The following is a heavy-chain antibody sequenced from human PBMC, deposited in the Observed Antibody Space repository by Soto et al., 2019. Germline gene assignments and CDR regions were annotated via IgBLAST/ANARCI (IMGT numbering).Heavy chain of an antibody. J-gene: IGHJ5*02. D-gene: IGHD3-22*01. CDR2: NFPSDSDT. CDR1: GYKFTSSC. CDR3: ARKDKSGYFNWFDP. V-gene: IGHV5-51*01. Sequence: GESLKISCRTSGYKFTSSCIAWVLQKPGKGLEWMGINFPSDSDTRYSPSFQGQVTISADRSTSTVFLQWASLKASDTAVYFCARKDKSGYFNWFDPWGQGTLVTVSS.